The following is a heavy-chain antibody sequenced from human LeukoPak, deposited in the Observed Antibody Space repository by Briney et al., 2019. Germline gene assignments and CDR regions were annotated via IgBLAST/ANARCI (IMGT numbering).Heavy chain of an antibody. D-gene: IGHD2-2*01. CDR2: ISYSGST. J-gene: IGHJ4*02. Sequence: SETLSLTCTVSGGSISSGDYYWSWIRQPPGKGLEWIGYISYSGSTYYNPSLKSRVTMSVDTSKNQFSLKLSSVTAADTAVYYCARESVAQDIVVVPAATFDYWGQGTLVTVSS. CDR1: GGSISSGDYY. CDR3: ARESVAQDIVVVPAATFDY. V-gene: IGHV4-30-4*01.